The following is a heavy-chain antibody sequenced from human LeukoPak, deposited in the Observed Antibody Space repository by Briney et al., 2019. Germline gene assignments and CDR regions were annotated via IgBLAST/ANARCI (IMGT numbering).Heavy chain of an antibody. CDR3: ARGVEMATTSIDY. CDR2: INLNSGGT. Sequence: ASVKVSCKASGYTFTGYYMHWVRQAPGQGLEWMGWINLNSGGTNYAQKFQGRVTMTRDTSISTAYMELSRLRSDDTAVYYCARGVEMATTSIDYWGQGTLVTVSS. J-gene: IGHJ4*02. D-gene: IGHD5-24*01. CDR1: GYTFTGYY. V-gene: IGHV1-2*02.